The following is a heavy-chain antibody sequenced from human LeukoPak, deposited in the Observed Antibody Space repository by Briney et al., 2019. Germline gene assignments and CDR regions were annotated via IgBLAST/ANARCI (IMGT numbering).Heavy chain of an antibody. V-gene: IGHV3-21*06. CDR1: GFTFSDYS. CDR3: VRERFHGSGAPKFDF. Sequence: PGGSLRLSCAASGFTFSDYSMNWVSQTPRKGLEWVSCISGSGSYIYYADSVKGRFTISRDNAKNSLHLQVNSLRAEDTAVYYCVRERFHGSGAPKFDFWGQGTLVTVSS. J-gene: IGHJ4*02. D-gene: IGHD3-10*01. CDR2: ISGSGSYI.